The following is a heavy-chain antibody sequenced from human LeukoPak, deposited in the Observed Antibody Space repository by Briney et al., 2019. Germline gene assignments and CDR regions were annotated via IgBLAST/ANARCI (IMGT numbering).Heavy chain of an antibody. CDR3: AGEGDFRGMDV. Sequence: GGSLRLSCAASGFTFSSYDMHWVRQATGKGLEWVSAIGTAGDTYYPGSVKGRFTISRENAKNSLYLQMNSLRAGDTAVYYCAGEGDFRGMDVWGQGTTVTVSS. CDR2: IGTAGDT. D-gene: IGHD3-16*01. CDR1: GFTFSSYD. J-gene: IGHJ6*02. V-gene: IGHV3-13*01.